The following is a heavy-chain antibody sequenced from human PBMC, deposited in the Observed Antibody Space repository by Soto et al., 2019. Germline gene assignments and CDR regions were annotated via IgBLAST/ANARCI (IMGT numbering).Heavy chain of an antibody. D-gene: IGHD1-26*01. J-gene: IGHJ4*02. Sequence: EVHLVESGGGLVQPGRSLRLSCAASGFTCDDYAMHWVRQAPGKGLEWVSGISWNSDSTGYADSVKGRFTISRDNAKNSLFLQMNSLRAEDTALYFCAKDTYIIVGGTHIDFWGRGTLVSVSS. CDR2: ISWNSDST. V-gene: IGHV3-9*01. CDR1: GFTCDDYA. CDR3: AKDTYIIVGGTHIDF.